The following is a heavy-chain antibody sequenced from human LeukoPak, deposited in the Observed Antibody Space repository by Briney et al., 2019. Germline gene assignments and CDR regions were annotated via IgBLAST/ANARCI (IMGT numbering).Heavy chain of an antibody. Sequence: PGGSLTLSCTVSGFTVSSNSMNWFRQAPGKGLEWVGFIRSKTYGGTGEYAASVKGRFTISRGDSKSIAHLQMNSLKTEDTAVYYCTRSESGTYKGGFDFWGQGTLVTVSS. CDR1: GFTVSSNS. CDR2: IRSKTYGGTG. J-gene: IGHJ4*02. V-gene: IGHV3-49*03. D-gene: IGHD1-26*01. CDR3: TRSESGTYKGGFDF.